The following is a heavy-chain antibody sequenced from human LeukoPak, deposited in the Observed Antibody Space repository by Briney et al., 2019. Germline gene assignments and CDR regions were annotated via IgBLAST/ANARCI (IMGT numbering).Heavy chain of an antibody. CDR2: ISSSSSYI. V-gene: IGHV3-21*01. J-gene: IGHJ3*02. D-gene: IGHD3-9*01. CDR1: GFTFSSYS. CDR3: ARDRYYDILTGYYIIGGDVDAFDI. Sequence: PGGSLRLSCAASGFTFSSYSMNWVRQAPGKGLEWVSSISSSSSYIYYADSVKGRFTISRDNAKNSLYLQMNSLRAEDTAVYYCARDRYYDILTGYYIIGGDVDAFDIWGQGTMVTVSS.